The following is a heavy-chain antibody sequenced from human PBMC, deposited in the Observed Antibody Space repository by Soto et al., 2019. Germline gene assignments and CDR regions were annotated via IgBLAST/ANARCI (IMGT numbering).Heavy chain of an antibody. Sequence: HEHLVQSGAEVKRPGASLKVSCTASGYSFTGYYIHWVRQAPGQGLEWMGWINPDSGATNYAQNCKGRVTLTSNTSISTASMDLTSLTSDDTAVYYCARGDYGTGGYPFPYFDYWGQGTLVIVSS. J-gene: IGHJ4*02. D-gene: IGHD2-8*02. CDR3: ARGDYGTGGYPFPYFDY. V-gene: IGHV1-2*02. CDR1: GYSFTGYY. CDR2: INPDSGAT.